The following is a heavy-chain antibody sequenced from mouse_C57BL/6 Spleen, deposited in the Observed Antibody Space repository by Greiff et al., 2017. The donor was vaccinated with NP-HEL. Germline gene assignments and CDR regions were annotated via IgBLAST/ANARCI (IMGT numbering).Heavy chain of an antibody. CDR2: IDPSDSYT. CDR3: ARKGYYYGSSPWFAY. D-gene: IGHD1-1*01. CDR1: GYTFTSYW. V-gene: IGHV1-69*01. Sequence: QVQLQQPGAELVMPGASVKLSCKASGYTFTSYWMHWVKQRPGQGLEWIGEIDPSDSYTNYNQKFKGKSTLTVDKSSSTAYMQLSSLTSEDSAVYDCARKGYYYGSSPWFAYWGQGTLVTVSA. J-gene: IGHJ3*01.